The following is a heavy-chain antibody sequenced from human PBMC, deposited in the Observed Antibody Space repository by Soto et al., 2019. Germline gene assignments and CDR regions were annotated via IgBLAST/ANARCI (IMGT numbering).Heavy chain of an antibody. D-gene: IGHD3-16*01. CDR2: IYYIGTT. J-gene: IGHJ4*02. Sequence: SETLSLTCSVSDGSVNSGNYYWSWIRQPPGKGLEWIGHIYYIGTTDYNPSLKSRVTISVDTSKNQFSLKVTSVTAADTAVYFCAREEKQLSRYGGDFDYWGQGILVTISS. CDR1: DGSVNSGNYY. V-gene: IGHV4-61*01. CDR3: AREEKQLSRYGGDFDY.